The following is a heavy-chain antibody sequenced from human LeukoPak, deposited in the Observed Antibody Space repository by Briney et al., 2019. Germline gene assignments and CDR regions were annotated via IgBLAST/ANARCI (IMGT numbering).Heavy chain of an antibody. J-gene: IGHJ3*02. CDR1: GFTFSSYS. CDR3: ARDLDDYGDSTNGAFDI. Sequence: GGSLRLSCAASGFTFSSYSMNWVRQAPGKGLEWVSYISSSSSTIYYADSVKGRFTISRDNAKNSLYLQMNSLRAEDTAVYYCARDLDDYGDSTNGAFDIWGQGTMVTVSS. CDR2: ISSSSSTI. V-gene: IGHV3-48*04. D-gene: IGHD4-17*01.